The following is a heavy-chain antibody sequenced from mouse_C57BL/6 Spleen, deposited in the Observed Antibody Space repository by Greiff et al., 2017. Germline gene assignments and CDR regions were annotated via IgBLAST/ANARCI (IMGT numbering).Heavy chain of an antibody. Sequence: VKLQQPGAELVRPGTSVKLSCKASGYTFTSYWMHWVKQRPGQGLEWIGVIDPSDSYTNYNQTFKGKATLTVDTSSSTAYMQLSSLTSEDSAVYYCARPPDSSGYDYWGQGTTLTVSS. CDR1: GYTFTSYW. J-gene: IGHJ2*01. D-gene: IGHD3-2*02. CDR2: IDPSDSYT. CDR3: ARPPDSSGYDY. V-gene: IGHV1-59*01.